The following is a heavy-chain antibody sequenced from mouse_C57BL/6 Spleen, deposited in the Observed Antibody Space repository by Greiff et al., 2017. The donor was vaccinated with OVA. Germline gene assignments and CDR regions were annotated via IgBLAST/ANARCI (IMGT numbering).Heavy chain of an antibody. D-gene: IGHD1-1*01. CDR3: ARVRSSYDFDY. CDR2: INYDGSST. J-gene: IGHJ2*01. V-gene: IGHV5-16*01. CDR1: GFTFSDYY. Sequence: EVKLVESEGGLVQPGSSMKLSCTASGFTFSDYYMAWVRQVPEKGLEWVANINYDGSSTYYLDSLKSRFIISRDNAKNILYLQMSSLKSEDTATYYCARVRSSYDFDYWGQGTTLTVSS.